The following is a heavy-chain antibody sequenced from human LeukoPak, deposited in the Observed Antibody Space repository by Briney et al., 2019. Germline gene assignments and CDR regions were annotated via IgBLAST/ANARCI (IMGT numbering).Heavy chain of an antibody. CDR1: AGSICNSY. D-gene: IGHD3-22*01. Sequence: SHTLSLTCAVSAGSICNSYCSWARQPPAKGLQFIGYISTGGDINYNPSLRSRATMSINPSNNQLSLTLTSVTTADTAVYFCVRGPGRGYDLEPWGQGSLVTVSS. V-gene: IGHV4-4*08. CDR2: ISTGGDI. J-gene: IGHJ5*02. CDR3: VRGPGRGYDLEP.